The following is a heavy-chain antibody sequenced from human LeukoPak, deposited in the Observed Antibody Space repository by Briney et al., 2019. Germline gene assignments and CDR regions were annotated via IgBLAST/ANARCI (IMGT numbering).Heavy chain of an antibody. D-gene: IGHD5-24*01. CDR2: ISYDGSNK. Sequence: PGRSLRLSCAASGFTFSNYAIHWVRQAPGKGLEWVALISYDGSNKYYADSVKGRFTISRDNSKSTLYLQMNSLRADDTAVYYCAREAPDGWFDPWGQGTLVTVSS. V-gene: IGHV3-30-3*01. CDR1: GFTFSNYA. J-gene: IGHJ5*02. CDR3: AREAPDGWFDP.